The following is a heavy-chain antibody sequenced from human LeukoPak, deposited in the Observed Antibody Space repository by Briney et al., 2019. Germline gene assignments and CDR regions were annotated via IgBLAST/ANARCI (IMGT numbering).Heavy chain of an antibody. CDR3: ARGQELTGLGY. J-gene: IGHJ4*02. D-gene: IGHD3-9*01. Sequence: SETLSLTCTVSGGSISSGDYYWSWIRQPPGKGLEWIGYIYYSGSTCYNPSLKSRVTISVDTSKNQFSLKLSSVTAADTAVYYCARGQELTGLGYWGQGTLVTVSS. CDR2: IYYSGST. CDR1: GGSISSGDYY. V-gene: IGHV4-30-4*01.